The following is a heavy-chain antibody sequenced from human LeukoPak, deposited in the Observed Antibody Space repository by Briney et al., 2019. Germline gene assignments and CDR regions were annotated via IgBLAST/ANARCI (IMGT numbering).Heavy chain of an antibody. D-gene: IGHD6-19*01. CDR2: MYYSGST. J-gene: IGHJ4*02. CDR3: AGLTVAGRYFDL. CDR1: GGSINNYY. Sequence: SGTLSLTCTVSGGSINNYYWSWIRQPPGKGLEWIGYMYYSGSTNYNPSLKSRVTISVDTSKNQFSLKLSSVTAADTAVYYCAGLTVAGRYFDLWGQGTLVTVSS. V-gene: IGHV4-59*08.